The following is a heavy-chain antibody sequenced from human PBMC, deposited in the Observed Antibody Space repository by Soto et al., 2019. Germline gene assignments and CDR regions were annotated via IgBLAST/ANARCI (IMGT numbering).Heavy chain of an antibody. J-gene: IGHJ4*02. CDR1: GYTFNNYD. Sequence: ASVKVSCKASGYTFNNYDIHWVRQAPGHGLEWMGWMNPNSGNTGYAQNFRGRVTMTQNTAIGTACMELSSLRSDDTATYYCTRAYDATDYYFFDYWGQGTLVTVSS. D-gene: IGHD3-22*01. V-gene: IGHV1-8*02. CDR3: TRAYDATDYYFFDY. CDR2: MNPNSGNT.